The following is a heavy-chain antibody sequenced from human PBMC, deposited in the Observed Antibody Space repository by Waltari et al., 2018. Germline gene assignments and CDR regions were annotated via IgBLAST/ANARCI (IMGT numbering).Heavy chain of an antibody. V-gene: IGHV3-23*01. CDR1: GFTFSSYA. CDR2: ISGSGGST. CDR3: AKGNYGSGSYFPSGAFDI. J-gene: IGHJ3*02. Sequence: EVQLLESGGGLVQPGGSLRLSCAASGFTFSSYALSWVRQAPGKGLEWVSAISGSGGSTYYADSVKGRFTISRDNSKNTLYLQMNSLRAEDTAVYYCAKGNYGSGSYFPSGAFDIWGQGTMVTVSS. D-gene: IGHD3-10*01.